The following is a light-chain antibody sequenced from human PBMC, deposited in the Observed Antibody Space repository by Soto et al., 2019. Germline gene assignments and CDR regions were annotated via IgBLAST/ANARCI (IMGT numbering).Light chain of an antibody. CDR3: QQRSNWPPRIT. Sequence: EIVMTQSPATLSVSPGERATLSCRASQSVSSNLAWYQQKPGQVPRLLIYDASNRATGIPARFSGSGSGTDFTLTISSLEPEDFAVYYCQQRSNWPPRITFGQGTRLEIK. J-gene: IGKJ5*01. CDR1: QSVSSN. V-gene: IGKV3-11*01. CDR2: DAS.